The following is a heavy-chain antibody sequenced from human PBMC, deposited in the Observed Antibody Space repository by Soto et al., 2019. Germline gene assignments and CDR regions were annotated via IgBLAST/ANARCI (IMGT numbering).Heavy chain of an antibody. D-gene: IGHD4-4*01. CDR2: ISSSGSII. J-gene: IGHJ4*02. CDR3: ALAGYDSNYYAVTPLSAGHF. Sequence: QVQLVVSGGGLVKPGGSLRISCAASGFTFSDYYISWIRQAPGKVLEWVSYISSSGSIIYYADSVKGRFTISRDNAKNSLYLQMNSLRAEDTAVYYCALAGYDSNYYAVTPLSAGHFWGQGTLVTVSS. CDR1: GFTFSDYY. V-gene: IGHV3-11*01.